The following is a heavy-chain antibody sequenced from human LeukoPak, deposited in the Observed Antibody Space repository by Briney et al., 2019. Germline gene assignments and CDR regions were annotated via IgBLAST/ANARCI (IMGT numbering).Heavy chain of an antibody. V-gene: IGHV3-30*04. D-gene: IGHD5-18*01. J-gene: IGHJ4*02. CDR2: ISYDGSNK. CDR1: GFTFSSYA. CDR3: ARAAMVYIDY. Sequence: PGGSLRLSCAASGFTFSSYAMHWVRQAPGKGLEWVAFISYDGSNKYYADSVKGRFTISRDNSKNTLYLQMNSLRAEDTAVYYCARAAMVYIDYWGQGTLVTVSS.